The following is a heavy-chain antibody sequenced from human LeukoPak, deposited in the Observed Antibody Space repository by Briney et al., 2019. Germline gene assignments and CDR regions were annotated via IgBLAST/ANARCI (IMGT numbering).Heavy chain of an antibody. V-gene: IGHV1-3*01. J-gene: IGHJ4*02. Sequence: ASVKASCKASGYTFTSYTMHWVRQAPGQRLEWMGWINAGNGNTKYSQKFQGRVTITRDTSASTAYMELSSLRSEDTAVYYCARPLGYSSGPFDYWGQGTLVTVSS. CDR3: ARPLGYSSGPFDY. D-gene: IGHD6-19*01. CDR1: GYTFTSYT. CDR2: INAGNGNT.